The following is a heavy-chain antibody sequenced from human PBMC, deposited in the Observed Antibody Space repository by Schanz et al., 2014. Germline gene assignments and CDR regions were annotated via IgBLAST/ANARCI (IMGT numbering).Heavy chain of an antibody. Sequence: EVQLLESGGGLVQPGGSLRLSCAASGITFSSHSFNWVRQAPGKGLEWISYITYNGGTIYYADSVKGRFTISRDNSKNLLYLQMNSLRAEDTAVYYCTRDVRLDRRGNWFDPWGQGTLVTVSS. V-gene: IGHV3-48*01. J-gene: IGHJ5*02. D-gene: IGHD1-1*01. CDR2: ITYNGGTI. CDR1: GITFSSHS. CDR3: TRDVRLDRRGNWFDP.